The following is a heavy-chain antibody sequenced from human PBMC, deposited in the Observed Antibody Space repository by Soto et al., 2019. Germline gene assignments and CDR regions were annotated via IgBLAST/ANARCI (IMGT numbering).Heavy chain of an antibody. CDR3: ARGGVCSGTSCYSSRLDY. D-gene: IGHD2-2*01. V-gene: IGHV4-34*01. Sequence: QVQLQQWGAGLLKPSETLSLTCAVYGGSFSGYYWSWIRRPPGKGLEWIGEINHSGSTNYNPSLKSRVTISVDTSKNQFSLKLSSVTAADTAVYYCARGGVCSGTSCYSSRLDYWGQGTLVTVSS. CDR2: INHSGST. J-gene: IGHJ4*02. CDR1: GGSFSGYY.